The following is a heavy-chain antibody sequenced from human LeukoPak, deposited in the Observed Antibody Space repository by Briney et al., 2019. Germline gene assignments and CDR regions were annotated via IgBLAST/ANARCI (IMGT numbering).Heavy chain of an antibody. V-gene: IGHV3-21*01. J-gene: IGHJ6*03. CDR2: ISSSSSYI. D-gene: IGHD1-26*01. CDR1: GFTFSSYA. Sequence: PGGSLRLSCAASGFTFSSYAMSWVRQAPGKGLEWVSSISSSSSYIYYADSVKGRFTISRDNAKNSLYLQMNSLRAEDTAVYYCASGGGSYYYYYMDVWGKGTTVTVSS. CDR3: ASGGGSYYYYYMDV.